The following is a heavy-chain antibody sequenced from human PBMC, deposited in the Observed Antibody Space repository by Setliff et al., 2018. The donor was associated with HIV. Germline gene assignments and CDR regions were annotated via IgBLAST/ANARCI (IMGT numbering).Heavy chain of an antibody. V-gene: IGHV3-7*01. CDR1: GSTFRXXX. CDR2: IKQDGXEK. Sequence: PGGSLRLSWAASGSTFRXXXXXXVRKAPGKGPEGVARIKQDGXEKYXXDSGRGRFTISRDNAENSLYLRMNGLRAEDTAVYYCAGSRGYFVQADWGQGTLVTVSS. D-gene: IGHD5-18*01. J-gene: IGHJ4*02. CDR3: AGSRGYFVQAD.